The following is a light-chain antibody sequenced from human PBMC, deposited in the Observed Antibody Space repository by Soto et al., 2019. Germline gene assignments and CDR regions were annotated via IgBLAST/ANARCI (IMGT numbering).Light chain of an antibody. J-gene: IGKJ1*01. CDR1: QGISAS. V-gene: IGKV1-5*01. CDR2: DVS. Sequence: DIQMTQSPSTLSASVGDRVTVTCRASQGISASLAWFQQRPGKAPKLLIYDVSSLESGVPSRFSGSGSGTEFTLTISSLQPDDFATYYCQQYSTFWTFGQGTQVEI. CDR3: QQYSTFWT.